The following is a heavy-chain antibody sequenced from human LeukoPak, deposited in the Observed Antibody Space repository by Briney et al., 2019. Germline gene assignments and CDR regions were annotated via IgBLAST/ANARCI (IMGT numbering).Heavy chain of an antibody. D-gene: IGHD3-16*02. J-gene: IGHJ5*02. CDR1: GGSISSGGYS. CDR3: ARVRGGDYVWGSYRPTRWFDP. V-gene: IGHV4-30-4*08. Sequence: SQTLSLTCAVSGGSISSGGYSWSWIRQPPGKGLEWIGYIYYSGSTYYNPSLKSRVTISVDTSKNQFSLKLSSVTAADTAVYYCARVRGGDYVWGSYRPTRWFDPWGQGTLVTVSS. CDR2: IYYSGST.